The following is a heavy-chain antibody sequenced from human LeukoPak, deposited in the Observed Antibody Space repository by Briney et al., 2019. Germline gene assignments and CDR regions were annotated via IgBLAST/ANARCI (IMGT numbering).Heavy chain of an antibody. CDR1: GYTFTGYY. J-gene: IGHJ4*02. V-gene: IGHV1-2*02. Sequence: ASVKVSCKASGYTFTGYYMHWVRQAPGQGLEWMGWINPNSGGTNYAQKFQGRVTMTRDTSISTAYMELSRLRSDDTAVYYCARSPAITIFGVVTQTQFDYWGQGTLVTVSS. CDR2: INPNSGGT. D-gene: IGHD3-3*01. CDR3: ARSPAITIFGVVTQTQFDY.